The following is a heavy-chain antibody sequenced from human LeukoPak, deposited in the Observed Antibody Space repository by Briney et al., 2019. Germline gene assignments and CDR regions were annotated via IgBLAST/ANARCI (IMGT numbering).Heavy chain of an antibody. CDR2: IYYSGTT. CDR3: ARHGGYSSGWYRWFDP. J-gene: IGHJ5*02. D-gene: IGHD6-19*01. V-gene: IGHV4-39*01. Sequence: SETLSLTCTVSGGSLSSSPYYWGWIRPPPGKGLERLGSIYYSGTTHYNPSLKSRVTISVDTSKNQFSLKLSSVTAADTAVYYCARHGGYSSGWYRWFDPWGQGTLVTVSS. CDR1: GGSLSSSPYY.